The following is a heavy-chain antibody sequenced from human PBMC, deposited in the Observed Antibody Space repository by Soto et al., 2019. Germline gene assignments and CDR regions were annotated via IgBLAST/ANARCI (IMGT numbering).Heavy chain of an antibody. CDR2: IYYSGST. Sequence: PSETLSLTCTVSGGSISSYYWTWIRQPPGKGLEWIGYIYYSGSTNYNPSLKSRVTISVDTSKNQFSLKLSSVTAADTAVYYCASAVAADYYYYYYMDVWGKGTTVTVSS. CDR1: GGSISSYY. V-gene: IGHV4-59*01. D-gene: IGHD6-19*01. J-gene: IGHJ6*03. CDR3: ASAVAADYYYYYYMDV.